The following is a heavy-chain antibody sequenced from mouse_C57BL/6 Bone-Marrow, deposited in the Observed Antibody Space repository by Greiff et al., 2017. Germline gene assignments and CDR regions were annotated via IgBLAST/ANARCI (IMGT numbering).Heavy chain of an antibody. J-gene: IGHJ3*01. CDR3: ERKGLLLWYLAWFAY. D-gene: IGHD2-1*01. CDR2: ISSGSSTI. V-gene: IGHV5-17*01. Sequence: EVMLVESGGGLVKPGGSLKLSCAASGFTFSDYGMHWVRQAPEKGLEWVAYISSGSSTIYYADTVKGRFTISRDNAKNTLFLQMTSLRSEDTAMHYGERKGLLLWYLAWFAYWGQGTMVTVSA. CDR1: GFTFSDYG.